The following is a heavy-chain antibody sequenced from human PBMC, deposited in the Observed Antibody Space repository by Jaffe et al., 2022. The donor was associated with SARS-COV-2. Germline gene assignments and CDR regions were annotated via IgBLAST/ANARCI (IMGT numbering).Heavy chain of an antibody. D-gene: IGHD1-26*01. CDR2: IKSKTDGGTT. J-gene: IGHJ4*02. CDR1: GFTFSNAW. Sequence: EVQLVESGGGLVKPGGSLRLSCAASGFTFSNAWMSWVRQAPGKGLEWVGRIKSKTDGGTTDYAAPVKGRFTISRDDSKNTLYLQMNSLKTEDTAVYYCTTLPPSWSGSYDYWGQGTLVTVSS. CDR3: TTLPPSWSGSYDY. V-gene: IGHV3-15*01.